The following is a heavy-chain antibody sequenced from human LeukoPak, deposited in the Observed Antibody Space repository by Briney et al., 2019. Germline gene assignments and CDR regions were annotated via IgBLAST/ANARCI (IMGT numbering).Heavy chain of an antibody. CDR2: IHPSGSP. CDR3: SRGGDASKAGKY. Sequence: SETLSLTCVIYDASFTGYYWSWIRQPPGKGLEWIGEIHPSGSPSYNPSLGSRSIISVDASKNQFSLRLHSVTAADTALYFCSRGGDASKAGKYWGQGALVTVSS. D-gene: IGHD3-10*01. CDR1: DASFTGYY. V-gene: IGHV4-34*01. J-gene: IGHJ4*02.